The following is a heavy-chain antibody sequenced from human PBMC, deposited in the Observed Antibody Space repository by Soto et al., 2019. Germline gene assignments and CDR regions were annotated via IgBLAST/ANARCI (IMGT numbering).Heavy chain of an antibody. CDR2: ISGSGGST. Sequence: GWSLRLSCASSVFTFISYAMRWVRQAPGKGLEWVSAISGSGGSTEYAASVKGRFTISRDDSKNSLYLQMKSLISADTAVYYCARVPVVTTAIQGAYFDYWGQGTLVTVSS. CDR1: VFTFISYA. CDR3: ARVPVVTTAIQGAYFDY. D-gene: IGHD2-21*02. J-gene: IGHJ4*02. V-gene: IGHV3-23*01.